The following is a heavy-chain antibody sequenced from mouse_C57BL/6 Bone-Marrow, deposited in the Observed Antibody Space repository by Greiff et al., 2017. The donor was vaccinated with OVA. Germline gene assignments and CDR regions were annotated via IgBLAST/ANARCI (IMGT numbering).Heavy chain of an antibody. V-gene: IGHV14-4*01. CDR3: TVDGRVGGDDMDY. Sequence: VQLQQSGAELVRPGASVKLSCTASGFTITDDYMHWVKQRPEQGLEWIGWIDPENGGTEYASKFKGKAPITADTSSTTAYLQLSSLTSEYTAVYYCTVDGRVGGDDMDYGCRGTSVTVSA. J-gene: IGHJ4*01. CDR1: GFTITDDY. CDR2: IDPENGGT. D-gene: IGHD2-3*01.